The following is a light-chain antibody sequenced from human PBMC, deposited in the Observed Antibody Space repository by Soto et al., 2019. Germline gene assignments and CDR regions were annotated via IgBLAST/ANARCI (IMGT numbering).Light chain of an antibody. V-gene: IGKV3-20*01. Sequence: EIVLAQSPGTLSLSPGERATLSCRASQSVSSSYLAWYQQKPGQAPRLLIYGASSRATGIPDRFSGSGSGTDFTLTTSRLEPEDFAVYYCQQYVSSPWTFGQGTKVEMK. CDR2: GAS. CDR3: QQYVSSPWT. J-gene: IGKJ1*01. CDR1: QSVSSSY.